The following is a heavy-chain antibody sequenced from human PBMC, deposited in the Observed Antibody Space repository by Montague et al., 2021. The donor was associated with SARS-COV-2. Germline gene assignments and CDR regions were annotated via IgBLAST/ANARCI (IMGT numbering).Heavy chain of an antibody. Sequence: SLRPSCAASGFTFSDYGINWVRQAPGMGLEWFSYISATSRTIYYADSVKGRFTVSRDNAKNSLYLQMNGLRAEDTALYYCVRDPATGMDVWGLGTMVTVSS. J-gene: IGHJ6*02. CDR3: VRDPATGMDV. V-gene: IGHV3-48*04. CDR1: GFTFSDYG. CDR2: ISATSRTI.